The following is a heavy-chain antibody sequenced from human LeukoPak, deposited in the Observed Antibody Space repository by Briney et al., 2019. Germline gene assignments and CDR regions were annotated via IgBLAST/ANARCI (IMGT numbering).Heavy chain of an antibody. Sequence: GGSLRLSCSASGFTFSSYVMHWVRQAPGKGLEYVSVISSNGGSTDYADSVKGRFTISRDNAKNSLYLQMNSLRAEDTAVYYCARDGRFAAAGANWFDPWGQGTLVTVSS. CDR1: GFTFSSYV. CDR2: ISSNGGST. J-gene: IGHJ5*02. CDR3: ARDGRFAAAGANWFDP. V-gene: IGHV3-64*04. D-gene: IGHD6-13*01.